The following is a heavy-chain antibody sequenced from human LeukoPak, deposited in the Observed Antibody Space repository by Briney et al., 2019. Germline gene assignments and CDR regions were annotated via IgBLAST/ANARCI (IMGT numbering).Heavy chain of an antibody. D-gene: IGHD3-3*01. Sequence: SETLSLTCTVSGGSISSYYWSWIRQPPGKGLEWIGYIYTSGSTNYNPSLKSRATISVDTSKNQFSLKLSSVTAADTAVYYCAGWYYDFWSGRNWFDPWGQGTLVTVSS. J-gene: IGHJ5*02. CDR1: GGSISSYY. CDR3: AGWYYDFWSGRNWFDP. V-gene: IGHV4-4*09. CDR2: IYTSGST.